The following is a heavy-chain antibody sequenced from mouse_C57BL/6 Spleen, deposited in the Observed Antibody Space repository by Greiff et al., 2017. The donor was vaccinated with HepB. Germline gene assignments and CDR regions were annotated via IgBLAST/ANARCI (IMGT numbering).Heavy chain of an antibody. Sequence: QVQLQQSGAELVRPGASVTLSCKASGYTFTDYEMHWVKQTPVHGLEWIGAIDPETGGTAYNQKFKGKAILTADKSSSTAYMELRSLTSEDSAVSYCTREGYMVSAYWGQGTLVTVSA. CDR2: IDPETGGT. CDR1: GYTFTDYE. V-gene: IGHV1-15*01. J-gene: IGHJ3*01. D-gene: IGHD2-1*01. CDR3: TREGYMVSAY.